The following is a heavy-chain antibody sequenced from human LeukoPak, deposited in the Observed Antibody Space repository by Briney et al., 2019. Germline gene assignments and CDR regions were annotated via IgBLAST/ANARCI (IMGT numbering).Heavy chain of an antibody. CDR2: IYPVDSDT. J-gene: IGHJ3*02. D-gene: IGHD3-16*01. Sequence: GGPLQIPGKGSGYSLTNYSSGGSRQLPGKGLRGMGIIYPVDSDTRYSPSFQGQVTISADKSISTAYLQWSSLKASDTAMYYCGRHQGGSSLDAFDIWGQGTMVTVSS. CDR3: GRHQGGSSLDAFDI. V-gene: IGHV5-51*01. CDR1: GYSLTNYS.